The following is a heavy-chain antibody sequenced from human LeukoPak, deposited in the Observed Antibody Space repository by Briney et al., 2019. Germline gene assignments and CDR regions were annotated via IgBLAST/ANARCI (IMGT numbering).Heavy chain of an antibody. Sequence: ASVKVSCKASGYTFTGYYMHWVRQAPGQGLEWMGWINPNSGNTGYAQKFQGRVTMTRNTSISTAYMELSSLRSEDTAVYYCVTVTTWGQGTLVTVSS. V-gene: IGHV1-8*02. D-gene: IGHD4-17*01. CDR2: INPNSGNT. CDR3: VTVTT. CDR1: GYTFTGYY. J-gene: IGHJ4*02.